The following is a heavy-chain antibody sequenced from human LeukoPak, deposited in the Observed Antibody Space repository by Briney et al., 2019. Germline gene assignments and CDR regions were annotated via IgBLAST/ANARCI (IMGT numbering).Heavy chain of an antibody. D-gene: IGHD3-22*01. CDR1: GFTFSSYG. Sequence: HPGGSLRLSCAASGFTFSSYGMHWVRQAPGKGLEWVAVIWYDGSNKYYADSVKGRFTISRDNSKNTLYLQMNSLRAGDTAVYYCAKTFITMIVVVIPTAFDYWGQGTLVTVSS. CDR2: IWYDGSNK. V-gene: IGHV3-33*06. J-gene: IGHJ4*02. CDR3: AKTFITMIVVVIPTAFDY.